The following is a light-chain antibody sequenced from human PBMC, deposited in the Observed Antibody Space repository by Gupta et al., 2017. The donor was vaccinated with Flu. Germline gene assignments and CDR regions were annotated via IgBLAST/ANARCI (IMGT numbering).Light chain of an antibody. J-gene: IGLJ3*02. CDR1: SSDVGGYNY. V-gene: IGLV2-14*01. CDR2: EVT. CDR3: SSYTSSSTRV. Sequence: GTSSDVGGYNYVSWYQQHPGKAPKVILYEVTYRPSGVSNRFSGSKSDNTASLTISGLQAEDEADYYCSSYTSSSTRVFGGGTKLTVL.